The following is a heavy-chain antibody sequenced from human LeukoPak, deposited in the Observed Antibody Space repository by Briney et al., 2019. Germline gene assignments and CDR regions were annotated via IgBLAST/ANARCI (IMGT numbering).Heavy chain of an antibody. D-gene: IGHD2-2*01. J-gene: IGHJ4*02. CDR2: IKQDGSEE. V-gene: IGHV3-7*01. CDR3: ARVRGGLVPTAMGLDY. CDR1: GFTFSSYS. Sequence: GGSLRLSCAASGFTFSSYSMTWVRQAPGKGLEWVGNIKQDGSEEYYVDSVKRRFTISRDNAKNSLYLQMNSLRAEDTALYYCARVRGGLVPTAMGLDYWGQGTLVTVSS.